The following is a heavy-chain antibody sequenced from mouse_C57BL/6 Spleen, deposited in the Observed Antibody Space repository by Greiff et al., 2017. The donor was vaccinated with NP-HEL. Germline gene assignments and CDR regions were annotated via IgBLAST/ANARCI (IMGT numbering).Heavy chain of an antibody. V-gene: IGHV1-22*01. J-gene: IGHJ2*01. D-gene: IGHD1-1*01. CDR1: GYTFTDYN. Sequence: VHVKQSGPELVKPGASVKMSCKASGYTFTDYNMHWVKQSHGKSLEWIGYINPNNGGTSYNQKFKGKATLTVNKSSSTAYMELRSLTSEDSAVYYCARRKFITHYFDYWGQGTTLTVSS. CDR2: INPNNGGT. CDR3: ARRKFITHYFDY.